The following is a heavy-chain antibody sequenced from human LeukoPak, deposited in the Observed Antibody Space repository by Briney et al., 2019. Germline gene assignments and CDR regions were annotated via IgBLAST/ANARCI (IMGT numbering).Heavy chain of an antibody. CDR2: INPSSGGT. J-gene: IGHJ4*02. CDR1: GYTFTGYH. D-gene: IGHD4-23*01. V-gene: IGHV1-2*02. Sequence: ASVKVSCKASGYTFTGYHMYWVRQAPGQGLEWMGWINPSSGGTRYAQKFQGRVTMTRDTSISTAYMELSRLTSDDTAVYYCARVLTPTVVNSNFEYWGQGTLVTVSS. CDR3: ARVLTPTVVNSNFEY.